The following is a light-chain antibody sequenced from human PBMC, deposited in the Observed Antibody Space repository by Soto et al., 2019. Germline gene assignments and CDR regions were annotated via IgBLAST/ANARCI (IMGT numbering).Light chain of an antibody. CDR3: SSYTSSSTLDV. CDR2: DVS. V-gene: IGLV2-14*01. Sequence: QSALTQPASVSGSPGQSITISCTGTSSDVGAYNYVSWYQQHPGKAPKLMIYDVSNRPSGVSNRFSGSKSGNTASLTISGLQAEDEADYYCSSYTSSSTLDVFGTVTKVTVL. J-gene: IGLJ1*01. CDR1: SSDVGAYNY.